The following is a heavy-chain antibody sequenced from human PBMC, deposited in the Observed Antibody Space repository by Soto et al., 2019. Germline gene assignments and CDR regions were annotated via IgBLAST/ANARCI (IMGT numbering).Heavy chain of an antibody. CDR2: ISDVGDRI. Sequence: EVQLLESGGDLVQPGGSLRLSCAASGFTISSYTMSWFRQAPGEGLEWVAVISDVGDRIYYADSVKGRFTISRDNSKNTVYLQMNSRRAEDPAVYFCTNHEYPVYWGQGNLVTVSS. D-gene: IGHD6-6*01. J-gene: IGHJ4*02. CDR3: TNHEYPVY. CDR1: GFTISSYT. V-gene: IGHV3-23*01.